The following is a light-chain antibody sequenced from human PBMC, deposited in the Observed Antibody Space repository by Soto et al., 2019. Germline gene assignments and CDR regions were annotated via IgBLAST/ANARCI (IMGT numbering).Light chain of an antibody. CDR2: EVS. J-gene: IGLJ1*01. V-gene: IGLV2-14*01. CDR1: SSDVGTYNY. CDR3: NSYTSSSTYV. Sequence: QSALTQPASVSGSPGQSITISCTGSSSDVGTYNYVSWYQQHPGRAPKLIIYEVSNRPSGISDRFSGSKSDNTASLTISGLQAEDEAEYYCNSYTSSSTYVFGTGTKLTVL.